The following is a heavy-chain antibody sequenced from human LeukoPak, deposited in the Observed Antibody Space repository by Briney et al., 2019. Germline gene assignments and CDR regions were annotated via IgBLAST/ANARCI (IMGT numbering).Heavy chain of an antibody. J-gene: IGHJ4*02. CDR3: ARDQAGSGHYAEY. V-gene: IGHV3-30*02. CDR1: GFTFSNYA. D-gene: IGHD3-10*01. Sequence: GGSLRLSCAASGFTFSNYAMHWVRQAPGKGLEWLAYIRYDGSSKYYADFVKGRFTISRDYSKNTLYLHMNSLRAEDTAVYYCARDQAGSGHYAEYWGQGTLVTVSS. CDR2: IRYDGSSK.